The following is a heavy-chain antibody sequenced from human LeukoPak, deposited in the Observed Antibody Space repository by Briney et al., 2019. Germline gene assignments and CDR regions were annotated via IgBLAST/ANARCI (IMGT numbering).Heavy chain of an antibody. CDR1: GFTCSSYS. J-gene: IGHJ4*02. CDR2: ISTSSRYI. Sequence: KPGGSLRLSCAVSGFTCSSYSMNWVRQAPGKGLEWVSSISTSSRYIYYADSVKGRFTISRDNAKNSLYLQMNSLRAEDTAVYYCARDYSPPHYYDSSGYFDYWGQGTLVTVSS. V-gene: IGHV3-21*01. CDR3: ARDYSPPHYYDSSGYFDY. D-gene: IGHD3-22*01.